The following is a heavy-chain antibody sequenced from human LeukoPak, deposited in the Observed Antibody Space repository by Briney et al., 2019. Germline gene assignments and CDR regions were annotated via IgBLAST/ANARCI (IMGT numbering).Heavy chain of an antibody. V-gene: IGHV3-64D*09. CDR2: ISSNGGST. J-gene: IGHJ4*02. D-gene: IGHD6-19*01. CDR3: VKNGIYSSGWYGGYFDY. Sequence: GGSLRLSCSASGFTFSSYAMHWVRQAPGKGLEYVSAISSNGGSTYYADSVKGRFTISRDNSKNTLYLQMSSLRAEDTAVYYCVKNGIYSSGWYGGYFDYWGQGTLVTVSS. CDR1: GFTFSSYA.